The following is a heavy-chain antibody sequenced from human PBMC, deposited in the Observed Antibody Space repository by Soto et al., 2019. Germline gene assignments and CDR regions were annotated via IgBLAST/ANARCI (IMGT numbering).Heavy chain of an antibody. Sequence: SETLSLTCAVYGGSFSAYYWSWIRQPPGKGLEWIGEVNHSGGSNYNPSLKSRVTISVDTSKNQFSLKLSSVTAADTAVYYCARGVPPLVVVPAAMPVLRYYYMDVWGKGTMVTVSS. CDR2: VNHSGGS. V-gene: IGHV4-34*01. CDR3: ARGVPPLVVVPAAMPVLRYYYMDV. D-gene: IGHD2-2*01. CDR1: GGSFSAYY. J-gene: IGHJ6*03.